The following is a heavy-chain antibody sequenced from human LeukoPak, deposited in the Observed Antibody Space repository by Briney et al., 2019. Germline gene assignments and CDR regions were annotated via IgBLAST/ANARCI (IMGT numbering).Heavy chain of an antibody. J-gene: IGHJ6*03. CDR1: GGSISSYY. CDR3: ARTTMVRGTYYMDV. Sequence: SETLSLTCTVSGGSISSYYWSWIRQPPGKGLGWIGYIYYSGYTNYNPSLKSRVTISVDTSKNQFSLKLSSVTAADTAVYYCARTTMVRGTYYMDVRGKGTTVTISS. CDR2: IYYSGYT. V-gene: IGHV4-59*01. D-gene: IGHD3-10*01.